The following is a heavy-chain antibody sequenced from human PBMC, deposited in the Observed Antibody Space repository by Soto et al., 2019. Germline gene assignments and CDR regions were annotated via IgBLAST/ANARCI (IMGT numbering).Heavy chain of an antibody. J-gene: IGHJ4*02. CDR2: INPNSGGT. Sequence: AASVKVSRKASGYTFTGYYMHWVRQAPGQGLEWMGWINPNSGGTNYAQNFQGWVTMTRDTSITTAYMELSRLRSDDTAVYYCARGGSIAAAGTRFDYWGQGTLVTVSS. CDR1: GYTFTGYY. CDR3: ARGGSIAAAGTRFDY. V-gene: IGHV1-2*04. D-gene: IGHD6-13*01.